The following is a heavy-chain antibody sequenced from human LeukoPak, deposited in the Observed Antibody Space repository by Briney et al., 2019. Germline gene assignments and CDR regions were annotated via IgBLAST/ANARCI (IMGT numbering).Heavy chain of an antibody. D-gene: IGHD1-26*01. CDR2: INHSGAT. Sequence: SETLSLTCAVSPGSFSTYYWSWLRQPPGKGLEWLGEINHSGATYYNPSLKSRVTISVDTSKNQFSLKLSSVTAADTAVYYCARAGRWELMNFFDYWGQGTLVTVSS. J-gene: IGHJ4*02. V-gene: IGHV4-34*01. CDR1: PGSFSTYY. CDR3: ARAGRWELMNFFDY.